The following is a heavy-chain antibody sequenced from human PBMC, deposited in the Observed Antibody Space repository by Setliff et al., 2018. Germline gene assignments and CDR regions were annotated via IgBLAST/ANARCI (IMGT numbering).Heavy chain of an antibody. CDR1: GGSFSGYY. CDR3: ARATSGWYSAYYYYMDV. J-gene: IGHJ6*03. CDR2: INHSGST. Sequence: SETLSLTCAVYGGSFSGYYWSWIRQPPGKGLEWIGEINHSGSTNYNPSLKSRVTISLDTSKNQFSLNLTSVTAADTAVYYCARATSGWYSAYYYYMDVWGKGTTVTVSS. D-gene: IGHD6-19*01. V-gene: IGHV4-34*01.